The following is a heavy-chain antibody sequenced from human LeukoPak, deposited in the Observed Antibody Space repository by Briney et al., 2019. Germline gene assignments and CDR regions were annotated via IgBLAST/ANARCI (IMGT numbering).Heavy chain of an antibody. J-gene: IGHJ4*02. CDR1: GGSISSHC. CDR3: ARDDYGDYFDY. D-gene: IGHD4-17*01. Sequence: SETLSLTCTVSGGSISSHCWSWIRQPPGKGLEWIGYISYSGSTNYNPSLKSRVNISVDTSKNQFSLKLSSVTAADTAVYYCARDDYGDYFDYWGQGTLVAVSS. V-gene: IGHV4-59*08. CDR2: ISYSGST.